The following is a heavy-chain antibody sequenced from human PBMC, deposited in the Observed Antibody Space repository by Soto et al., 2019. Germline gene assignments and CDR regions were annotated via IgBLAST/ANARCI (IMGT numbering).Heavy chain of an antibody. CDR3: GRWHSRSGYSGMDV. J-gene: IGHJ6*02. V-gene: IGHV4-59*01. Sequence: HVQVQESGPGLVKPSETLSLTSTVSGGSINNYYWSWIRQPPGKGLAWISYVYYSGNTNYNPPFNGRFIVVGDMSRHQCSLKLRPLSAADTAVYYCGRWHSRSGYSGMDVWGQGTTVTVSS. D-gene: IGHD6-25*01. CDR2: VYYSGNT. CDR1: GGSINNYY.